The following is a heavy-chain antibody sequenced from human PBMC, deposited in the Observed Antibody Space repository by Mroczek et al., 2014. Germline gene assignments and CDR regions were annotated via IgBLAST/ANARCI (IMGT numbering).Heavy chain of an antibody. V-gene: IGHV3-13*01. CDR2: IGTAGDT. J-gene: IGHJ2*01. CDR3: ARGPTDFRGYFDL. Sequence: VQLVESGEAWYSLGGSLRLSCAASGFTFSSYDMHWVRQATGKGLEWVSAIGTAGDTYYPGSVKGRFTISRENAKNSLYLQMNSLRAGDTAVYYCARGPTDFRGYFDLWGRGTLVTVSS. D-gene: IGHD2/OR15-2a*01. CDR1: GFTFSSYD.